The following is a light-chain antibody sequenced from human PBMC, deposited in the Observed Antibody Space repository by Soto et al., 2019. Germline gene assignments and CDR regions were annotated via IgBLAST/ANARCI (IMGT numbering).Light chain of an antibody. Sequence: EIVMTQSPATLSVSPGERATLSCRASQSVRSNLAWYQQKPGQGPRLLIYGASTRATGIPARFSGSGSGTEFTLTISSLQSEDFAVYYCQQYNNWPGTFGQGTKVEIK. CDR3: QQYNNWPGT. V-gene: IGKV3-15*01. CDR2: GAS. J-gene: IGKJ1*01. CDR1: QSVRSN.